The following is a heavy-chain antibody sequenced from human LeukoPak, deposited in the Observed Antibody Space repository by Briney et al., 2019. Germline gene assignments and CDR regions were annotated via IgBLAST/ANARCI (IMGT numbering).Heavy chain of an antibody. CDR1: GFTFSSYG. V-gene: IGHV3-21*01. Sequence: GGTLRLSCAASGFTFSSYGMSWVRQAPGKGLEWVSSISSSSSYIYYADSVKGRFTISRDNAKNSLYLQMNSLRAEDTAVYYCARDPSYSSSWYYFDYWGQGTLVTVSS. CDR2: ISSSSSYI. D-gene: IGHD6-13*01. J-gene: IGHJ4*02. CDR3: ARDPSYSSSWYYFDY.